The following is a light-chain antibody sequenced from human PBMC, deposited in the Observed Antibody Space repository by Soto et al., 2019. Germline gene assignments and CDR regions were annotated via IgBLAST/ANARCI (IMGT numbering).Light chain of an antibody. CDR3: VLYMGGGIWV. J-gene: IGLJ3*02. V-gene: IGLV8-61*01. CDR2: STN. CDR1: SGSVSTSYY. Sequence: QAVVTQEPSFSVSPERTVTLTCGLSSGSVSTSYYPSWYQQTPGQAPRTLIYSTNTRSSGVPDRFSGSILGNKAALTITGAQADDESDYYCVLYMGGGIWVFGGGTKLTVL.